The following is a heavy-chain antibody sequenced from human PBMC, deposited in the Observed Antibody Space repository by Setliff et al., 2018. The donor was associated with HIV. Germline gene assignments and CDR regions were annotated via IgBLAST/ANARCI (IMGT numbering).Heavy chain of an antibody. CDR3: ARLCMLYEVGYYYYYMDV. D-gene: IGHD2-8*01. J-gene: IGHJ6*03. CDR2: ISSSSTHI. Sequence: GGSLRLSCAASGFTFSSYSMNWVRQAPGKGLEWVSSISSSSTHIYYADSVKGRLNSLYLQMSSLRAEDTAVYYCARLCMLYEVGYYYYYMDVWGKGTTVTVSS. V-gene: IGHV3-21*01. CDR1: GFTFSSYS.